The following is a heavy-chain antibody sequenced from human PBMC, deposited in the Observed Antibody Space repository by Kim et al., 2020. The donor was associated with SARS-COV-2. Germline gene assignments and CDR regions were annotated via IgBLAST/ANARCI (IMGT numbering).Heavy chain of an antibody. J-gene: IGHJ4*02. CDR1: GFSVINTY. CDR3: AQSKGTYLDF. Sequence: GGSLRLSCAASGFSVINTYMSWVRQAPGKGLEWVSVLYSGGITYYADSVQGRFTISRDNAQNTLYLQMNSLRGEDTAVYYCAQSKGTYLDFWGQGTLVTVSS. CDR2: LYSGGIT. V-gene: IGHV3-53*01. D-gene: IGHD3-10*01.